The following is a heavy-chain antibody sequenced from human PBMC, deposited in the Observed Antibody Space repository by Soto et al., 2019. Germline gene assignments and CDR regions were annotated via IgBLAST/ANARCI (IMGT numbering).Heavy chain of an antibody. V-gene: IGHV4-4*02. CDR3: ARDHAYSGTWAFDY. Sequence: QVQLQESGPGLVKPSGSLSLTCTVSGASVNSSDWWNWVRQPPGKGLEWIGEIYHGGNINYNPSLKSRVTILIDKSTNQFCLYLTSAAAADTAIYYCARDHAYSGTWAFDYWGQGALVTVSS. D-gene: IGHD6-13*01. J-gene: IGHJ4*02. CDR1: GASVNSSDW. CDR2: IYHGGNI.